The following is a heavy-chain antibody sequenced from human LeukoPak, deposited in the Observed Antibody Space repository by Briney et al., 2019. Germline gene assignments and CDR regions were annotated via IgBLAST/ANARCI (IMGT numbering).Heavy chain of an antibody. CDR2: IYTSGST. Sequence: SQTLSLTCTVSGGSISSGGYYWSWIRQHPGKGLEWIGRIYTSGSTNYNPFLKSRVTMSVDTSKNQFSLKLSSVTAADTAVDYCAREPGDYSNYPYYYGMDVWGQGTTVTVSS. J-gene: IGHJ6*02. V-gene: IGHV4-61*02. CDR1: GGSISSGGYY. CDR3: AREPGDYSNYPYYYGMDV. D-gene: IGHD4-11*01.